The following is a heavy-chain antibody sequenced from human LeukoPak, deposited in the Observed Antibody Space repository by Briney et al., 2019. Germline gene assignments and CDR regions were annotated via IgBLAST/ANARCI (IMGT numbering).Heavy chain of an antibody. V-gene: IGHV3-23*01. CDR1: GFTFTDYA. D-gene: IGHD4-23*01. CDR3: ARDRGYSTFDY. Sequence: GGSLRLSCAASGFTFTDYAMGWVRQAPGQGLEWASSISASGSTTYYADSVRGRFTISRDNSKNTLSLQMSSLRAEDTAVYYCARDRGYSTFDYWGQGTLVTVSS. J-gene: IGHJ4*02. CDR2: ISASGSTT.